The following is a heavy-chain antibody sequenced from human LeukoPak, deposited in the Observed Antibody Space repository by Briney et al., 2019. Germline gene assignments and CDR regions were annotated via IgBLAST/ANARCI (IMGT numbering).Heavy chain of an antibody. D-gene: IGHD5-24*01. CDR3: AKLLGTATTYDS. Sequence: GGSLRLPCEASGFTFSGNWMSWVRQAPGKGLEWVASINPDGSQKLYVDSVKGRFTISRDNTKGSLYLQMNSLGAEDTAMYYCAKLLGTATTYDSWGQGTRVTVSS. V-gene: IGHV3-7*01. J-gene: IGHJ4*02. CDR2: INPDGSQK. CDR1: GFTFSGNW.